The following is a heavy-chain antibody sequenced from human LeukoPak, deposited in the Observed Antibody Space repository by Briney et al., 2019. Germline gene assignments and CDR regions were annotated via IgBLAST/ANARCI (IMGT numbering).Heavy chain of an antibody. CDR3: ARQGYGENIFDY. Sequence: SETLSLTCTVSGVSISSYYWSWIRQPPGKGLEWIGYIYTSGSTNYNPSLKSRVTISVDTSKNQFSLKLSSVTAADTAVYYCARQGYGENIFDYWGQGTLVTVYS. V-gene: IGHV4-4*09. D-gene: IGHD2-15*01. CDR2: IYTSGST. CDR1: GVSISSYY. J-gene: IGHJ4*02.